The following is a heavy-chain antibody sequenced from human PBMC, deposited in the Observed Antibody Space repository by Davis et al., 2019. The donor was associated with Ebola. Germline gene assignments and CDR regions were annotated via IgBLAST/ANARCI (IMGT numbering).Heavy chain of an antibody. D-gene: IGHD2-8*01. J-gene: IGHJ4*02. CDR2: ISSSSSTI. CDR3: ARDGLYCTNGVCFFDY. V-gene: IGHV3-48*01. Sequence: GGSLRLSCAASGFTFSSYSMNWVRQAPGKGLEWVSYISSSSSTIYYADSVKGRFTISRDNAKNSLYLQMNSLRAEDTAVYYCARDGLYCTNGVCFFDYWGQGTLVTVSS. CDR1: GFTFSSYS.